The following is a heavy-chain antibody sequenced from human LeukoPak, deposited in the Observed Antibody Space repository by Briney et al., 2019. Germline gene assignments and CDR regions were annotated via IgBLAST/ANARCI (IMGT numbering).Heavy chain of an antibody. CDR2: INWNGGST. J-gene: IGHJ3*02. V-gene: IGHV3-20*04. CDR1: GFTFDDYG. CDR3: AKAWGSYPDAFDI. Sequence: GGSLRLSCAASGFTFDDYGMSWVRQAPGKGLEWVSGINWNGGSTGYADSVKGRFTISRDNAKNSLYLQMNSLRAEDTAVYYCAKAWGSYPDAFDIWGQGTMVTVSS. D-gene: IGHD1-26*01.